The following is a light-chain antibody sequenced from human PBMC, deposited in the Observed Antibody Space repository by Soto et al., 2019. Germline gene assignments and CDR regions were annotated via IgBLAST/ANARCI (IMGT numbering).Light chain of an antibody. J-gene: IGKJ1*01. Sequence: DIQMTQSPSSLSASVGDRVTITCRASQSISSWLAWYQQKPGKAPKLLIYKASSLESGVPSRFSGSGSGTEVTLTISSLQSEDFAVYYCHRYNDWAGWTFGQGTKVDIK. CDR1: QSISSW. CDR2: KAS. V-gene: IGKV1-5*03. CDR3: HRYNDWAGWT.